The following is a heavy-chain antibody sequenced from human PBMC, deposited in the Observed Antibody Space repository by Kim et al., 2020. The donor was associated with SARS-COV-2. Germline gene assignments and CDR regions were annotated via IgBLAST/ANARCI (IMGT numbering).Heavy chain of an antibody. D-gene: IGHD2-21*02. J-gene: IGHJ4*02. CDR3: ATDSGGGGACFDF. CDR1: GFSFSDYA. CDR2: ISDSGRSR. V-gene: IGHV3-11*01. Sequence: GGSLRLSCAASGFSFSDYAMAWIRQAPGSGLEWVSYISDSGRSRYSADSLEGRLTVSRDNTKNSLYLHLSGLRAEDTAIYYCATDSGGGGACFDFWGQGT.